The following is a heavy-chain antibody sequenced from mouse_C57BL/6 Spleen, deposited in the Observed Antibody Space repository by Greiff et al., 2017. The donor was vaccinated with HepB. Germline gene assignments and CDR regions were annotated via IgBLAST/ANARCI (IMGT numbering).Heavy chain of an antibody. Sequence: VKLVESGAELARPGASVKLSCKASGYTFTSYGISWVKQRTGQGLEWIGEIYPRSGNTYYNEKFKGKATLTADKSSSTAYMELRSLTSEDSAVYFCARYDYEDAMDYWGQGTSVTVSS. CDR3: ARYDYEDAMDY. CDR1: GYTFTSYG. J-gene: IGHJ4*01. CDR2: IYPRSGNT. V-gene: IGHV1-81*01. D-gene: IGHD2-4*01.